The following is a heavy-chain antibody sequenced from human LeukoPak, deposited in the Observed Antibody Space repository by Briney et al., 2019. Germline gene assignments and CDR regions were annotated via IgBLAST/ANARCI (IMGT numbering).Heavy chain of an antibody. CDR1: GYTFTDYY. CDR2: INPKRRGT. Sequence: ASVKVSCKASGYTFTDYYIHWVRQAPGQGLEWMGWINPKRRGTNYAQAFQGRATMTRDTPISTVYMELNRLTSDDTALYYCARGASLPYYFDSGDYYSFDYWGQGTLVTLSS. D-gene: IGHD3-22*01. V-gene: IGHV1-2*02. J-gene: IGHJ4*02. CDR3: ARGASLPYYFDSGDYYSFDY.